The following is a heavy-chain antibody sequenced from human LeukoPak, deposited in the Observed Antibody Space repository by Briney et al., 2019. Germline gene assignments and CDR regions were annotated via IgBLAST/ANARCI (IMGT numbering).Heavy chain of an antibody. J-gene: IGHJ6*02. V-gene: IGHV1-69*13. Sequence: ASVKVSCKASGGTFSSYAISWVRQAPGQGLEWMGGIIPIFGTANYAQKFQGRVTITADESTSTAYMELSSLRSEDTAAYYCARGGYSSSWYRRDWSLREYYYYGMDVWGQGTTVTVSS. CDR1: GGTFSSYA. CDR2: IIPIFGTA. CDR3: ARGGYSSSWYRRDWSLREYYYYGMDV. D-gene: IGHD6-13*01.